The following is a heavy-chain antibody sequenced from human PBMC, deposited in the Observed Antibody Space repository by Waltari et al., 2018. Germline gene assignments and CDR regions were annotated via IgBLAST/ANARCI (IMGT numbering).Heavy chain of an antibody. CDR1: GYSISSGYY. J-gene: IGHJ3*02. CDR3: ARTYDILTGYSAGDAFDI. Sequence: QVQLQESGPGLVKPSETLSLTCAVSGYSISSGYYWGWIRQPPGKGLEWIGSIYHSGSTYYNPSLKSRVTISVDTSKNQFSLKLSSVTAADTAVYYCARTYDILTGYSAGDAFDIWGQGTMVTVSS. D-gene: IGHD3-9*01. V-gene: IGHV4-38-2*01. CDR2: IYHSGST.